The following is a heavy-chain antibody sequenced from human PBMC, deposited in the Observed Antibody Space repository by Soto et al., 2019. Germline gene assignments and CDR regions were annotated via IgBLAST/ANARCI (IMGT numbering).Heavy chain of an antibody. CDR3: AREYYYDSSGYLHYGMDV. Sequence: GGSLRLSCAASGFTFSSYGMHWVRQAPGKGLEWVAVIWYDGSNKYYADSVKGRFTISRDNSKNTLYLQMNSLRAEDTAVYYCAREYYYDSSGYLHYGMDVWGQGTTVTVSS. V-gene: IGHV3-33*08. J-gene: IGHJ6*02. CDR2: IWYDGSNK. D-gene: IGHD3-22*01. CDR1: GFTFSSYG.